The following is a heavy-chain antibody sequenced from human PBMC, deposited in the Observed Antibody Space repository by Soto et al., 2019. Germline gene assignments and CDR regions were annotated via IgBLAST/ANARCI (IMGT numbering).Heavy chain of an antibody. CDR2: INPDSGGT. CDR3: ARDLWGYCGADCYPLDV. D-gene: IGHD2-21*02. V-gene: IGHV1-2*04. Sequence: TFSDYYIHWLRQAPGQGPEWMGLINPDSGGTRFAQKFQGWVTMTRDTSINTAYMEMSRLRFNDTAVYYCARDLWGYCGADCYPLDVWG. CDR1: TFSDYY. J-gene: IGHJ6*02.